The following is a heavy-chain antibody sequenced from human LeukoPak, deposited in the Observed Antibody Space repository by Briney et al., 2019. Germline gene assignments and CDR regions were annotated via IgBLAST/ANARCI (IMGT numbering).Heavy chain of an antibody. V-gene: IGHV1-18*01. J-gene: IGHJ5*02. D-gene: IGHD2-2*01. Sequence: GASVKVSCKASGYTFTSYGVSWVRQAPGQGLEWMGWISAYNGNTNYAQKLQGRVTMTTDTSTSTAYMELRSLRSDDTAVYYCARDGEVGCSSTSCQGWFDPWGQGTLVTVSS. CDR3: ARDGEVGCSSTSCQGWFDP. CDR1: GYTFTSYG. CDR2: ISAYNGNT.